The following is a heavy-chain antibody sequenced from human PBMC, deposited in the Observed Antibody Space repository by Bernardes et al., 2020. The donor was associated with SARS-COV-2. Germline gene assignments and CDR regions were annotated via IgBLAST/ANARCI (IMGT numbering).Heavy chain of an antibody. J-gene: IGHJ4*02. CDR1: GISFSNYA. V-gene: IGHV3-23*01. D-gene: IGHD4-17*01. CDR3: ARPRATTVTTGLMDY. CDR2: ITGNGDIT. Sequence: GGSLRLSCVASGISFSNYAMSWVRQAPGRGLEWVSVITGNGDITYYADSVKGRFTISRDNSKNTLYLQMNSLRAEDTAVYYCARPRATTVTTGLMDYWGQGTLVTVSS.